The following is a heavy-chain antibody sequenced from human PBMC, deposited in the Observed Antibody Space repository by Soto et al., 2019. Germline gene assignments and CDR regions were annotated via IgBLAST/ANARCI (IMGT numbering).Heavy chain of an antibody. CDR3: ARGGYYDFWSGWGMDY. Sequence: QVQLQESGPGLVKPSQTLSLTCTVSGGSISSGGYYWSWIRQHPGKGLEWIGYIYYSGSTYYNPSLKRRVTISVDTSKNQFSQKLSSVTAADTAVYYCARGGYYDFWSGWGMDYWGQGTLVTVSS. V-gene: IGHV4-31*03. CDR1: GGSISSGGYY. J-gene: IGHJ4*02. CDR2: IYYSGST. D-gene: IGHD3-3*01.